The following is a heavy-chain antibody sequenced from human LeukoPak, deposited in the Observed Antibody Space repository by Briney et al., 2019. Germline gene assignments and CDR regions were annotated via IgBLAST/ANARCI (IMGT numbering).Heavy chain of an antibody. Sequence: SETLSLTCSVSGNSISSGHYWGWIRQTPGKGLEWIGSIYPSGTTYYNPSLKSRVTISVDTSKNQFSLKLSSVTAADTAVYFSARIFILSGFSSYFDHWGQGTLVTVSS. J-gene: IGHJ4*02. V-gene: IGHV4-38-2*02. CDR1: GNSISSGHY. CDR3: ARIFILSGFSSYFDH. CDR2: IYPSGTT. D-gene: IGHD3-9*01.